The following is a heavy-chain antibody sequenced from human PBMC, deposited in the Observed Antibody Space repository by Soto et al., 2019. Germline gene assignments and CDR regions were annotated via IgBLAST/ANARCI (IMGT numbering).Heavy chain of an antibody. V-gene: IGHV4-31*03. D-gene: IGHD6-19*01. CDR2: IYYSGST. J-gene: IGHJ6*02. CDR1: GGSISSGGYY. Sequence: SETLSLTCTVSGGSISSGGYYWSWIRQHPGKGLEWIGYIYYSGSTYYNPSLKSRVTISVDTSKNQFSLKLSSVTAADTAVYYCARDAVAVAGTWDVWGQGTTVTVSS. CDR3: ARDAVAVAGTWDV.